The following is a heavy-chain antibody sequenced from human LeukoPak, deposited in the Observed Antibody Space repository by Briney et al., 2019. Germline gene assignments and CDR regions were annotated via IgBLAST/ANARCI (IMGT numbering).Heavy chain of an antibody. CDR2: ISSSSSYT. CDR1: GFTFSYYN. J-gene: IGHJ4*02. V-gene: IGHV3-11*06. Sequence: GGSLRLSCAASGFTFSYYNMNWVRQAPGKGLEWVSYISSSSSYTNYADSVKGRFTISRDNAKKSLYLQMNSLRAEDTAVYYCARDHSSSWYGSWLYWGQGTLVTVSS. D-gene: IGHD6-13*01. CDR3: ARDHSSSWYGSWLY.